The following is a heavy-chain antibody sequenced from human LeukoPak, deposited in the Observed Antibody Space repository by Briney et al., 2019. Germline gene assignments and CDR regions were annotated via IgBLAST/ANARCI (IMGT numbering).Heavy chain of an antibody. Sequence: PGGSLRLSCAASGFTFSSYSMNWVRQAPGKGLEWVSSISSSSSYIYYADSVKGRFTISRDNAKNSLYLQMNSLRAEDTAVYYCARDGGAYFSDAFDIWGQGTMVTVSS. CDR1: GFTFSSYS. CDR2: ISSSSSYI. V-gene: IGHV3-21*01. D-gene: IGHD3-16*01. CDR3: ARDGGAYFSDAFDI. J-gene: IGHJ3*02.